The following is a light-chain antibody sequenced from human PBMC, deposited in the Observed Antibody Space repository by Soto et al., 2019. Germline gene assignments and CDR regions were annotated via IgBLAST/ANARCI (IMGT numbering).Light chain of an antibody. J-gene: IGKJ5*01. CDR3: QQRSNRIT. V-gene: IGKV3-11*01. Sequence: EFVVTTSPATLSLSPGERAILSCRASQSVAGSLAWYQQKPGQAPRLLIYDISTRAAAIPARFSGSGSGTDFTLTVSSLEPEDFALYYCQQRSNRITFGQGTRLEIK. CDR1: QSVAGS. CDR2: DIS.